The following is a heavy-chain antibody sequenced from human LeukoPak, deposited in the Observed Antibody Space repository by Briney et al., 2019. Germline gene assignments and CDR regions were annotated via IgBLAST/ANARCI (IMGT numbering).Heavy chain of an antibody. J-gene: IGHJ1*01. CDR1: GGSISSYY. CDR3: ARDSAGTEYFQH. V-gene: IGHV4-59*01. Sequence: SETLSLTCTVSGGSISSYYWSWIRQSPGKGLEWIGYIFYSGSTNYNPSLKSRVTISVDTSKNQISLKLSSVTAADTAVYYCARDSAGTEYFQHWGQGTLVTVSS. CDR2: IFYSGST. D-gene: IGHD3-10*01.